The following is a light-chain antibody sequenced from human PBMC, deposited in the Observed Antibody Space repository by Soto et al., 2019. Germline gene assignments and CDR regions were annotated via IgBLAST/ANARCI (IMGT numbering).Light chain of an antibody. V-gene: IGKV3-15*01. CDR3: QQYNNWPPWT. CDR2: GAS. CDR1: QSVSSN. J-gene: IGKJ1*01. Sequence: EIVMMQSPATLSLSPAQRATHSCRASQSVSSNLAWYQQKPGQAHRLLIYGASTRATGIPARFSGSGSGTEFTLTISSLQSEDFAVYYCQQYNNWPPWTFGQGTKVDIK.